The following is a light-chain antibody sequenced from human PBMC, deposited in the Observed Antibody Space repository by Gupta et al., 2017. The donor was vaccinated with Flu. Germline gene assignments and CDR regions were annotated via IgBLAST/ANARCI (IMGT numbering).Light chain of an antibody. CDR1: QSISTW. J-gene: IGKJ1*01. CDR3: QQDNSFPWT. CDR2: KAS. Sequence: DIQVTQSPSTLSASIGDRVTITCRASQSISTWLAWYQQEPGKAPKLLIYKASSLESGVPSRFSGSGSGTEFTLTISSLQPDDFATYYCQQDNSFPWTFGQGTKVEIK. V-gene: IGKV1-5*03.